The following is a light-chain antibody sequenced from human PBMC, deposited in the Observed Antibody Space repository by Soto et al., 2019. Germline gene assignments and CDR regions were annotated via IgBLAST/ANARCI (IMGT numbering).Light chain of an antibody. Sequence: DIQMTQSPSTLSASVGDRVTITCRASQSISSWLAWYQQKPGKAPKLLIYDASSLESGDQSRISVSGSGTEFTLSIISLQPDDFSTYYCQQYNSYSITFGQETRPEIK. V-gene: IGKV1-5*01. J-gene: IGKJ5*01. CDR1: QSISSW. CDR2: DAS. CDR3: QQYNSYSIT.